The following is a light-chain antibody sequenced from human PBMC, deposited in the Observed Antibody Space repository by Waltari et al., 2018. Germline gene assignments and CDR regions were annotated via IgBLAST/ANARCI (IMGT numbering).Light chain of an antibody. J-gene: IGKJ1*01. CDR3: QEYQTWLRGT. V-gene: IGKV3-15*01. CDR1: QSVKSN. CDR2: GAS. Sequence: EIVMTQSPATLSVSPGDRATLSCRASQSVKSNLAWYQQRPGQTPRLLIYGASPRARGVPDRFSGSGSGTDFNLTISSLQSEDFAVYYCQEYQTWLRGTFGQGTKVDIK.